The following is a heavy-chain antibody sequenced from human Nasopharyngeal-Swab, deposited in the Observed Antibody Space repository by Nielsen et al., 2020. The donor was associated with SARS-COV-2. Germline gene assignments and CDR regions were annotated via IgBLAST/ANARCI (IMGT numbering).Heavy chain of an antibody. J-gene: IGHJ6*02. CDR2: ISGSGGST. CDR3: AKDGGLTTFPYYYYYGMDV. D-gene: IGHD4/OR15-4a*01. CDR1: GFTFSSYA. Sequence: GGSLRLSCAASGFTFSSYAMSWVRQAPGKGLEWVSAISGSGGSTYYADSVKGRFTISRDNSKNTLYLQMNSLRAEDTAAYYCAKDGGLTTFPYYYYYGMDVWGQGTTVTVSS. V-gene: IGHV3-23*01.